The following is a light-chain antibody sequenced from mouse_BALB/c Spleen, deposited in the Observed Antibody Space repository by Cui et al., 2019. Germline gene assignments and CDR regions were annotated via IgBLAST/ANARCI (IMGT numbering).Light chain of an antibody. V-gene: IGKV6-29*01. CDR3: GPGYSYLYT. Sequence: TVMTQSLKFIFMSIGKRVTLSWKASEIEGTYVSLYQQKPEQSPKLLILGESKRYPGVPGRFTGSGSAKDFPLTINRLQGESLADYLCGPGYSYLYTFGGGDQAGNKT. J-gene: IGKJ2*01. CDR1: EIEGTY. CDR2: GES.